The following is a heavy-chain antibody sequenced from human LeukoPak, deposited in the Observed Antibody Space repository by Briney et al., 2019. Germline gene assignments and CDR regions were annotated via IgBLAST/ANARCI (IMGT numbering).Heavy chain of an antibody. D-gene: IGHD3-10*01. CDR1: GGSISSSSYY. V-gene: IGHV4-39*01. CDR3: ARAFGGPNFDY. CDR2: IYYSGST. J-gene: IGHJ4*02. Sequence: SSETLSLTCTVSGGSISSSSYYWGWIRQPPGKGLEWIGSIYYSGSTYYNPSLKSRVTISVDTSKNQFSLKLSSVTAADTAVYYCARAFGGPNFDYWGQGTLVTVSS.